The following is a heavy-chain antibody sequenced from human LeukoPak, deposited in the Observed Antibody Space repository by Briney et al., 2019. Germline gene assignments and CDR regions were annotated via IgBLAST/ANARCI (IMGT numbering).Heavy chain of an antibody. J-gene: IGHJ6*02. CDR1: GGTFSSYA. CDR3: ARGLGWDIVVVPAVPTPPEYGMDV. V-gene: IGHV1-69*13. D-gene: IGHD2-2*01. CDR2: IIPIFGTA. Sequence: SVKVSCKASGGTFSSYAISWVRQAPGQGLEWMGGIIPIFGTANYAQKFQGRVTITADESTSTAYMELSSLRSEDTAVYYCARGLGWDIVVVPAVPTPPEYGMDVWGQGTTVTVSS.